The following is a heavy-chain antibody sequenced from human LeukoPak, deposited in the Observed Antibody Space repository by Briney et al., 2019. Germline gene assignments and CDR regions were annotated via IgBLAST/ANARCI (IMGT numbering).Heavy chain of an antibody. J-gene: IGHJ4*02. D-gene: IGHD1/OR15-1a*01. CDR2: IKSDGSST. CDR3: ARDHRNNNFGF. Sequence: PGGSLRLSCAASGFTFSSYWMHWVRQTPGKGLVWVSHIKSDGSSTDYADSVKGRFTISRDNAKSTLYLQMNSLRAEDSAVYYCARDHRNNNFGFWGQGTPVTVSS. V-gene: IGHV3-74*01. CDR1: GFTFSSYW.